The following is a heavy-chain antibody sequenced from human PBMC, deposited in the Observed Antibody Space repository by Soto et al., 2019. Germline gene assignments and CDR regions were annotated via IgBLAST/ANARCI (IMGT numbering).Heavy chain of an antibody. CDR3: ARFPLGWVGYAFDI. V-gene: IGHV1-2*04. CDR2: INPNSGGT. D-gene: IGHD2-2*03. J-gene: IGHJ3*02. CDR1: GYTFTGYY. Sequence: QVQLVQSGAEVKKPGASVKVSCKASGYTFTGYYMHWARQAPGQVLEWMGWINPNSGGTNHAQKFQGWVTMTRDTSISRAYMELSRLRSDDTAVYYCARFPLGWVGYAFDIWGQGTMVTVSS.